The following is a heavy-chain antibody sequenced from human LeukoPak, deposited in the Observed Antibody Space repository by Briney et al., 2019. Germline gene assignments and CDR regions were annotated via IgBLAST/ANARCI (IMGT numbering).Heavy chain of an antibody. CDR1: GGTFSSYA. J-gene: IGHJ5*02. V-gene: IGHV1-69*01. Sequence: SVKVSCKASGGTFSSYAISWVRQAPGQGLEWMGGIIPIFGTANYAQKFQGRVTTTADESTSTAYMELSSLRSEDTAVYYCARTLELKDRWFDPWGQGTLVTVSS. CDR3: ARTLELKDRWFDP. CDR2: IIPIFGTA. D-gene: IGHD1-7*01.